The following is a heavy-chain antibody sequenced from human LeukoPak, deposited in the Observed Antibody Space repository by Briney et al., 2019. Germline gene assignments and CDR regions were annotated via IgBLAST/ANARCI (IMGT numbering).Heavy chain of an antibody. D-gene: IGHD1-1*01. CDR1: GGSNNSYY. V-gene: IGHV4-4*09. J-gene: IGHJ5*02. CDR2: THPSGNS. Sequence: SETLSLTCTVSGGSNNSYYWSWIRQHPGKGLEWIGYTHPSGNSNYSPSLKSRVTISIDTSRNQFSLKLSSVTAADTAVYYCARKAPKNGWFDPWGQGTLVTVSS. CDR3: ARKAPKNGWFDP.